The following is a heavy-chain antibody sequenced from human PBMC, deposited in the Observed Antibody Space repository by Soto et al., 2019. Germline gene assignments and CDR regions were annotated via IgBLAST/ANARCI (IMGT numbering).Heavy chain of an antibody. Sequence: QITLKESGPTLVKPTQTLTLTCTFSGFSLSTGGVGVGWIRQPPGKALEWLGFIFWDDDKRYSPSLKSRLTITKDTSKNQGVLTITNMDPVDTATYYCAHRSASQRELRNWGQGTLVTVSS. D-gene: IGHD1-7*01. J-gene: IGHJ4*02. V-gene: IGHV2-5*02. CDR1: GFSLSTGGVG. CDR2: IFWDDDK. CDR3: AHRSASQRELRN.